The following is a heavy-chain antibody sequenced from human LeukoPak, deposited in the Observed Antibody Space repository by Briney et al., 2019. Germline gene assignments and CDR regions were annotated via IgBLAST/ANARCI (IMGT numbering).Heavy chain of an antibody. D-gene: IGHD6-13*01. CDR1: GYTFTSYG. CDR3: ARSPTTLTHSSSWYPFDY. CDR2: ISAYNGNT. V-gene: IGHV1-18*01. J-gene: IGHJ4*02. Sequence: GASVKVSCKASGYTFTSYGISWVRQAPGQGLEWMGWISAYNGNTNYAQKLQGRVTMTTDTSTSTAYMELRSLRSDDTAVYYCARSPTTLTHSSSWYPFDYWGQGTLVTVSS.